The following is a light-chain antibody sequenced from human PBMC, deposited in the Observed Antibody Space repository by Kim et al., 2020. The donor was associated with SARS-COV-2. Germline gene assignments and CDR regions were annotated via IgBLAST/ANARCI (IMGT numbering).Light chain of an antibody. V-gene: IGLV3-21*04. CDR1: NIGSKS. J-gene: IGLJ2*01. CDR3: QVWDSGVV. Sequence: SYGLTQPPSVSVAPGKTARITCGGNNIGSKSVHWYQQKPGQAPVLVIYYDSDRPSGIPERFSGSNSGNTATLTISRVEAGDEADYYCQVWDSGVVFGGGTQLTVL. CDR2: YDS.